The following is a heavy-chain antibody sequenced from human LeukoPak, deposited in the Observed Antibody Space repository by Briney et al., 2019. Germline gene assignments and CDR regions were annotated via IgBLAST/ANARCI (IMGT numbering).Heavy chain of an antibody. Sequence: PSETLSLTCTVSGGSISSYYWSWIRQPPGKGLEWIGYIYYSGSTNYNPSLKGRVTISVDTSKNQFSLKLSSVTAADTAVYYCARGAHDYGDYWYYFDYWGQGTLVTVSS. D-gene: IGHD4-17*01. J-gene: IGHJ4*02. CDR1: GGSISSYY. CDR3: ARGAHDYGDYWYYFDY. CDR2: IYYSGST. V-gene: IGHV4-59*01.